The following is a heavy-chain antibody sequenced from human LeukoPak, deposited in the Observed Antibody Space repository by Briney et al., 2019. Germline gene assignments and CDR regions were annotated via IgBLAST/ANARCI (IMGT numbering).Heavy chain of an antibody. CDR1: GHSFTSYW. CDR3: ARRMVTGYGGGDWFDP. D-gene: IGHD2-21*02. CDR2: IDPSVSYT. Sequence: GESLKISCKGSGHSFTSYWITWVRQMPGKGLEWMGRIDPSVSYTSLSPSFQGHVTNPADRSIRTAYLQWSSLKASDTAMYYCARRMVTGYGGGDWFDPWGQGTLVTVSS. J-gene: IGHJ5*02. V-gene: IGHV5-10-1*01.